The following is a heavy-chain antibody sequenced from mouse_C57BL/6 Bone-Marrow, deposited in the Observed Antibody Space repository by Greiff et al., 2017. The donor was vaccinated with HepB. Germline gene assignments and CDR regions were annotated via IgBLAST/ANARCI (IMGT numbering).Heavy chain of an antibody. CDR2: IYPGNSDT. CDR1: GYTFTSYW. Sequence: VQLQQSGTVLARPGSSVKMSCKTSGYTFTSYWMHWVKQRPGQGLEWIGAIYPGNSDTSYNQKFKGKAKLTAVTSASTAYMELSSLTNEDSAVYYCTSYYYGSSKFKFAYWGQGTLVTVSA. CDR3: TSYYYGSSKFKFAY. V-gene: IGHV1-5*01. J-gene: IGHJ3*01. D-gene: IGHD1-1*01.